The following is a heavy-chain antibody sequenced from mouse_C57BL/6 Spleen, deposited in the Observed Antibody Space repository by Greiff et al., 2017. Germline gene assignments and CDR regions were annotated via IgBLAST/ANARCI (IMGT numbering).Heavy chain of an antibody. CDR2: IKPSNGGT. J-gene: IGHJ3*01. CDR3: SSGYYWFAY. D-gene: IGHD2-3*01. CDR1: GYTFTSYW. V-gene: IGHV1-53*01. Sequence: QVQLQQPGTELVKPGASVKLSCKASGYTFTSYWMHWVKQRPGQGLEWIGNIKPSNGGTNYNEKFKNKATLTVDKSSSTAYMQLSSLTSEDSAVYYCSSGYYWFAYWGQGTLVTVSA.